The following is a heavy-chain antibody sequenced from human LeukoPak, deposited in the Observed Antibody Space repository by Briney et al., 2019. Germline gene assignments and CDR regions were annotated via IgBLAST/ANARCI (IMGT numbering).Heavy chain of an antibody. J-gene: IGHJ4*02. Sequence: GGSLRLSCAASGFTFSDYYMSWIRQAPGKGLEWVSYISSSSSYTNYADSVKGRFTISGDNAKNSLYLQMNSLRAEDTAVYYCARDPRYGSGANDYWGQGTLVTVSS. V-gene: IGHV3-11*06. D-gene: IGHD3-10*01. CDR2: ISSSSSYT. CDR1: GFTFSDYY. CDR3: ARDPRYGSGANDY.